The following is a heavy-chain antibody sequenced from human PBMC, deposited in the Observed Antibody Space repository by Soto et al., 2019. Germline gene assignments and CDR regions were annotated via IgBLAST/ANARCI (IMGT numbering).Heavy chain of an antibody. CDR3: ARDKFRIAAAGHFDY. CDR1: GYTFTCFS. CDR2: INAGSGNT. Sequence: ASVKVSCKASGYTFTCFSLHWVRQAPGQRLEWMGWINAGSGNTKYSQEFQGRVTITRDTSASTAYMELSSLTSEDTAVYYCARDKFRIAAAGHFDYWGQGTLVTVSS. V-gene: IGHV1-3*03. J-gene: IGHJ4*02. D-gene: IGHD6-13*01.